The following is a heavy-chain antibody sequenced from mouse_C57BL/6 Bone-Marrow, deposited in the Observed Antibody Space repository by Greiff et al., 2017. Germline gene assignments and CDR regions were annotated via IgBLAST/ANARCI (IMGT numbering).Heavy chain of an antibody. CDR3: ARRRDGYNFDY. V-gene: IGHV1-61*01. CDR1: GYTFTSYW. CDR2: IYPSDSET. D-gene: IGHD2-3*01. Sequence: QVQLQQPGAELVRPGSSVKLSCTASGYTFTSYWMDWVKQRPGQGLEWIGNIYPSDSETHYNQKFKDKATLTVDKSSSTAYMQLSSLTSEDSAVXYCARRRDGYNFDYWGQGTTLTVSA. J-gene: IGHJ2*01.